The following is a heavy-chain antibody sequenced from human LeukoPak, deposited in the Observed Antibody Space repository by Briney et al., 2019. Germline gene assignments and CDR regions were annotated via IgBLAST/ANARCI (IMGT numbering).Heavy chain of an antibody. V-gene: IGHV3-48*03. J-gene: IGHJ4*02. CDR3: ARDRGRPSGSILEPYYFDY. CDR1: GFTFSSYE. Sequence: GGSLRLSCAASGFTFSSYEMNWVRQAPGKGQEWVSYISSSGSTIYYADSVKGRFTISRDNAKNSLYLQMNSLRAEDTAVYYCARDRGRPSGSILEPYYFDYWGQGTLVTVSS. D-gene: IGHD1-26*01. CDR2: ISSSGSTI.